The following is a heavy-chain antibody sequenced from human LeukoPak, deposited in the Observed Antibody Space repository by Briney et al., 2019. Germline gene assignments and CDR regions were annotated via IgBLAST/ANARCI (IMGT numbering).Heavy chain of an antibody. CDR1: GYSISSGYY. V-gene: IGHV4-38-2*02. J-gene: IGHJ5*02. Sequence: SETLSLTCTVSGYSISSGYYWGWIRQPPGKGLEWIGNIYHSGNTYYNPSLKSRVTMSVDTSKNQFSLKLTSVTAADTAVYYCARSPYSSSWYPFAPWGQGTLVTVSS. CDR2: IYHSGNT. CDR3: ARSPYSSSWYPFAP. D-gene: IGHD6-13*01.